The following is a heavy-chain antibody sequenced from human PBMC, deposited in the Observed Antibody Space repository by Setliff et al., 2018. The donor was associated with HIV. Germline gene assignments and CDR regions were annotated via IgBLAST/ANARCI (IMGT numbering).Heavy chain of an antibody. CDR3: ARELLQFLEWLPLYFDF. V-gene: IGHV4-39*07. CDR2: VSYGGTT. CDR1: GGSISSTTYY. Sequence: SETLSLTCTASGGSISSTTYYWGWIRQSPGKGLEWVGSVSYGGTTRYNPSLKSRVTISVDTSSNQFSLKLSSMTAADTAVYYCARELLQFLEWLPLYFDFWGQGTLVTVS. J-gene: IGHJ4*02. D-gene: IGHD3-3*01.